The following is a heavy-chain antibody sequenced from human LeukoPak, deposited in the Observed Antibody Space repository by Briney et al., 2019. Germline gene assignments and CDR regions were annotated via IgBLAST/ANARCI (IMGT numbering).Heavy chain of an antibody. CDR2: IRSKAYGGTT. Sequence: GGSLRLSCTASGFTFGDYATTWVRQAPGKGLEWVGFIRSKAYGGTTEYAASVKGRFTISRDDSKSIAYLQMNSLKTEDTAVYDFTRDPRHMVRGDVGWFDPWGQGTLATVSS. CDR3: TRDPRHMVRGDVGWFDP. D-gene: IGHD3-10*01. V-gene: IGHV3-49*04. J-gene: IGHJ5*02. CDR1: GFTFGDYA.